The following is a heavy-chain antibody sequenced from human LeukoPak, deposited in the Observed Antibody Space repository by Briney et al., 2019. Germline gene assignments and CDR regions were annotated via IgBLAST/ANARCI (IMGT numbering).Heavy chain of an antibody. CDR1: GFTFSSYA. J-gene: IGHJ4*02. CDR2: IYSGGST. Sequence: GGSLRLSCAASGFTFSSYAMSWVRQAPGKGLEWVSVIYSGGSTYYADSVKGRFTISRDNSKNTLYLQMNSLRAEDTAVYYCAAGDYYDSSGYYSSPFDYWGQGTLVTVSS. D-gene: IGHD3-22*01. V-gene: IGHV3-53*01. CDR3: AAGDYYDSSGYYSSPFDY.